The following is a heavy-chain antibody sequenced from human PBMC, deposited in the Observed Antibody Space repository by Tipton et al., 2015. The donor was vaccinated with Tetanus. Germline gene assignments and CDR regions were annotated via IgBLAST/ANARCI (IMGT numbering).Heavy chain of an antibody. CDR2: IYYSGST. Sequence: TLSLTCTVSGGSISSGDYYWSWIRQPPGKGLEWIGYIYYSGSTYYNPSLKSRVTISVDTSKNQFSLKLSSVTAADTAVYYCAREDVLGLTTVTTLGDYWGQGTLVTVSS. V-gene: IGHV4-30-4*01. J-gene: IGHJ4*02. CDR3: AREDVLGLTTVTTLGDY. D-gene: IGHD4-17*01. CDR1: GGSISSGDYY.